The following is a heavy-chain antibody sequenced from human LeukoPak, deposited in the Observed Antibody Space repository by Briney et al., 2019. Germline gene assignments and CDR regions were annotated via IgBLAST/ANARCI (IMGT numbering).Heavy chain of an antibody. D-gene: IGHD6-19*01. CDR1: GFIFSDAW. CDR3: ARAGSGWYDY. V-gene: IGHV3-7*01. J-gene: IGHJ4*02. CDR2: IKQDGSET. Sequence: GGSLRLSCVGSGFIFSDAWLTWVRQAPGKGLEWVATIKQDGSETYYVDSVKGRFTISRDNAKNSLYLQMNSLRAEDTAVYYCARAGSGWYDYWGQGTLVTVSS.